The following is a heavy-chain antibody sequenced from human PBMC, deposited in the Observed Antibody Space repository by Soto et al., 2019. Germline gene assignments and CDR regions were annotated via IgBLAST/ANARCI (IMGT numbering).Heavy chain of an antibody. CDR1: GGTFSSYA. V-gene: IGHV1-69*13. J-gene: IGHJ4*02. D-gene: IGHD6-13*01. CDR3: ARDLLHSSRWSPFDY. Sequence: SVKVSCKDSGGTFSSYAISWVRQAPGQGLEWMGGIIPIFGTANYAQKYQGRVTITADESTSTAYMELSSLRSEDTDVYYCARDLLHSSRWSPFDYWGQGTLVTVSS. CDR2: IIPIFGTA.